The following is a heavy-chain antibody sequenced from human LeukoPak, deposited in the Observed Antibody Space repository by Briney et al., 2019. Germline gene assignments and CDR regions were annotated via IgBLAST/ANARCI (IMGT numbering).Heavy chain of an antibody. Sequence: GGSLRLSCAASGFTFSSYAMKWVRQAPGKGLEWVSTISGSGASTYYADSVKGRFTISRDNTKNSLYLQMNSLRAEDTAVYYCARDRAYNSNWPNFYYYYYMDVWGKGTTVTISS. V-gene: IGHV3-23*01. J-gene: IGHJ6*03. CDR1: GFTFSSYA. CDR2: ISGSGAST. D-gene: IGHD6-13*01. CDR3: ARDRAYNSNWPNFYYYYYMDV.